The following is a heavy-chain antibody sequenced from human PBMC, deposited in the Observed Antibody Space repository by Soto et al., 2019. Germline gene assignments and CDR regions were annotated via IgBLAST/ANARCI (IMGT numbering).Heavy chain of an antibody. CDR2: ISGSGGST. D-gene: IGHD2-2*02. Sequence: GGSLRLSCAASGFTFSSYAMSWVRQAPGKGLEWVSAISGSGGSTYYADSVKGRFTISRDNSKNTLYLQMNSLRAEDTAVYYCAKDCSSTSCYTKGAARSPVSSFDPWSQGTLVTVSS. CDR3: AKDCSSTSCYTKGAARSPVSSFDP. J-gene: IGHJ5*02. V-gene: IGHV3-23*01. CDR1: GFTFSSYA.